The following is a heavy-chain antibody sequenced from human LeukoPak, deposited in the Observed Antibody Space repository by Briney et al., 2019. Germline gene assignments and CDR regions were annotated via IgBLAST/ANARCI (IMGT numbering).Heavy chain of an antibody. J-gene: IGHJ4*02. Sequence: GGSLRLSCAASGFTFSSYSMNWVRQAPGKGLEWVSYISSSSTIYYADSVKGRFTISRDNAKNSLYLQMNSLRDEDTAVYYCARGQGKYRTFHYWGQGTLVTVSS. V-gene: IGHV3-48*02. CDR3: ARGQGKYRTFHY. D-gene: IGHD6-6*01. CDR1: GFTFSSYS. CDR2: ISSSSTI.